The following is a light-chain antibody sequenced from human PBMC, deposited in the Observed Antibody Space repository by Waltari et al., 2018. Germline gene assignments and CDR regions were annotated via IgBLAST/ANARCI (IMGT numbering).Light chain of an antibody. CDR2: RNN. CDR1: SANIGSNY. V-gene: IGLV1-47*01. Sequence: QSVLPQPPSASGTPGQRVTISCSGSSANIGSNYVYWYQHLPGPAPKVLIYRNNQRPSGVPDRFSGSKSGTSASLAISGLRSEDEADYYCAAWDDSLSGPVFGGGTKVTAL. CDR3: AAWDDSLSGPV. J-gene: IGLJ2*01.